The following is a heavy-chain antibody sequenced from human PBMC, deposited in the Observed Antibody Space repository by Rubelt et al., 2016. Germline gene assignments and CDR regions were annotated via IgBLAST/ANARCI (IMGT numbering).Heavy chain of an antibody. J-gene: IGHJ4*02. CDR1: GFTFSSDW. CDR2: IDQRGGKM. D-gene: IGHD2-8*01. V-gene: IGHV3-7*03. Sequence: EVHLLESGGGLVQPGGSLSLSCAASGFTFSSDWMNWVRQAPGKGREWVANIDQRGGKMYYVDSVKGRYTISRDKAKNSLYLQMNSLRAEDTAVYYCAKGYCNDGVCYLDYWGQGTLVTVSS. CDR3: AKGYCNDGVCYLDY.